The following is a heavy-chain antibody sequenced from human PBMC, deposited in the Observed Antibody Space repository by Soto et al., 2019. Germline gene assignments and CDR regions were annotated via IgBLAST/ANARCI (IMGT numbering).Heavy chain of an antibody. V-gene: IGHV1-69*01. CDR1: GGTFSSYA. CDR2: IIPIFGTA. J-gene: IGHJ6*02. CDR3: DRSVYGDIYCYYGMDV. D-gene: IGHD4-17*01. Sequence: QVQLVQSGAEVKKPGSSVKVSCKASGGTFSSYAISWVRQAPGQGLEWMGGIIPIFGTANYAQKFQGRVTITADESTSTAYMELSSLRSEDTAVYYCDRSVYGDIYCYYGMDVCGQGTTVTVSS.